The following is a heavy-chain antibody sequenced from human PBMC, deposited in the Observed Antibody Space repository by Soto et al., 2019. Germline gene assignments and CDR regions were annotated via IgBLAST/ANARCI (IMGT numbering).Heavy chain of an antibody. D-gene: IGHD6-25*01. CDR3: AVVDSTGNWFDP. V-gene: IGHV4-39*01. Sequence: PSETLSLTCPVSGGSISSGDYYWSWLRQTPGKGLEFIGSMYYSGTTYYNPSLKSRVTISVDTSKNQFTLKLISVTAADTAVYYCAVVDSTGNWFDPWGEGALVTVSS. CDR1: GGSISSGDYY. CDR2: MYYSGTT. J-gene: IGHJ5*02.